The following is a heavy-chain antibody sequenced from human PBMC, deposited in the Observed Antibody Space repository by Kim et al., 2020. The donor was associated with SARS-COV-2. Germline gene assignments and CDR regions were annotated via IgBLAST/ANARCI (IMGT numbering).Heavy chain of an antibody. V-gene: IGHV4-34*01. CDR1: GGSFSGYY. CDR3: ARGTRQWLVRGPDYYYMD. Sequence: SETLSLTCAVYGGSFSGYYWSWIRQPPGKGLEWIGEINHSGSTNYNPSLKSRVTISVDTSKNQFSLKPSSVTAADTAVYYCARGTRQWLVRGPDYYYMD. J-gene: IGHJ6*03. CDR2: INHSGST. D-gene: IGHD6-19*01.